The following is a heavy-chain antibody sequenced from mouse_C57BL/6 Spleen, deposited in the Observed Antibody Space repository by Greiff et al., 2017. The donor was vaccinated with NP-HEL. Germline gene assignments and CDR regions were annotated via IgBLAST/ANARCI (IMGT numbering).Heavy chain of an antibody. CDR3: AREDSNSGFDY. V-gene: IGHV3-6*01. D-gene: IGHD2-5*01. CDR1: GYSITSGYY. CDR2: ISYDGSN. J-gene: IGHJ2*01. Sequence: ESGPGLVKPTQSLSLTCSVTGYSITSGYYWNWIRQFPGNKLEWMGYISYDGSNNYNPSLKNRISITRDTSKNQFFLKLNSVTTEDTATYYCAREDSNSGFDYWGQGTTLTVSS.